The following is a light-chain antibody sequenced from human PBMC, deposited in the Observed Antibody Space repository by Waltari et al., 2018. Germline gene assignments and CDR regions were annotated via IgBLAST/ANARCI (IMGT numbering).Light chain of an antibody. V-gene: IGKV1D-16*01. J-gene: IGKJ3*01. CDR3: LQYNSSPFT. Sequence: DIQMNQYPPSLSASVGDTVTITCRASHFINNWLALYQRKPETAPKLLIYQASILQGGVPSRFSGSGSVTDFTLTISSLQPEDFATYFCLQYNSSPFTFGPGTKLDI. CDR1: HFINNW. CDR2: QAS.